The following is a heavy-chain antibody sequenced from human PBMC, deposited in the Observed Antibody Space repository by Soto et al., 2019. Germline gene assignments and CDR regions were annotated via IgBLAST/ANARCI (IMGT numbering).Heavy chain of an antibody. D-gene: IGHD3-16*01. Sequence: QVQLEESGPGLLKPSETLSLTCNVSGTSISGYYWSWIRQSAGKGLEWIARIYATGTTNYSPSLKSRITMSVDTSKRQLSLKLTSVTAADTGIYYCVRDGSKSLRDWFDPWGRGISVTVSS. J-gene: IGHJ5*02. V-gene: IGHV4-4*07. CDR1: GTSISGYY. CDR3: VRDGSKSLRDWFDP. CDR2: IYATGTT.